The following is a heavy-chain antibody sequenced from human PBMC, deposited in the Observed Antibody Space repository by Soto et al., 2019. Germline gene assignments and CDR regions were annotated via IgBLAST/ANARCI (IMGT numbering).Heavy chain of an antibody. Sequence: QVQLQESGPGLVKPSQTLSLTCTVSGGSISSGGYYWSWIRQHPGKGLEWIGYIYYSGSTYYNLSLQSRVTVSVAPSQGQFSLKLSSVTAADTAVYYCAPNYVRATYRLAYWGQGTLVTVSS. J-gene: IGHJ4*02. CDR2: IYYSGST. D-gene: IGHD3-16*02. V-gene: IGHV4-31*03. CDR1: GGSISSGGYY. CDR3: APNYVRATYRLAY.